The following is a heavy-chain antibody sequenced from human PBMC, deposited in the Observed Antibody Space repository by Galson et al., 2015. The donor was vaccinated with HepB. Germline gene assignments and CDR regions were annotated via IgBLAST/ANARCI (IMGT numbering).Heavy chain of an antibody. J-gene: IGHJ4*02. V-gene: IGHV3-74*01. Sequence: SLRLSCAASGLTLSGYWMHWVRQAPGKGLVWVSRISSDGTTTNYADSVKGRFTISRDDAKNTLFLQMDSLRADDTAVYYCARGRMTTEPVDSWGQGTLVTVSS. CDR2: ISSDGTTT. CDR1: GLTLSGYW. D-gene: IGHD4-17*01. CDR3: ARGRMTTEPVDS.